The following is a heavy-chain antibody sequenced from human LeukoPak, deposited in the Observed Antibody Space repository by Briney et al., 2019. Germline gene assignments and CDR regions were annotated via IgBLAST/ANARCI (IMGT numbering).Heavy chain of an antibody. D-gene: IGHD4-11*01. V-gene: IGHV1-2*02. Sequence: ASVKVSCKASGYTFTGYYMHWVRQAPGQGLEWMGWINPNSGGTNYAQKFQGRVTMTRDTSISTAYMELSRLRSDDTAVYYCARDSTTLTSCDFDYWGQGPLVTVSS. CDR2: INPNSGGT. CDR3: ARDSTTLTSCDFDY. J-gene: IGHJ4*02. CDR1: GYTFTGYY.